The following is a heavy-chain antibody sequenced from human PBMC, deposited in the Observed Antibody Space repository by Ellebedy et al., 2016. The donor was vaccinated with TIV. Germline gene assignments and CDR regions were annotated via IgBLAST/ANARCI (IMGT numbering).Heavy chain of an antibody. Sequence: MPLETLSLTCTVSGGSISSYYWSWIRQPPGKGLEWIGYIYYSGSTNYNPSLKSRVTISVDTSKNQFSLKLSSVTAADTAVYYCARDDAFDIWGQGTMVTVSS. V-gene: IGHV4-59*01. CDR2: IYYSGST. J-gene: IGHJ3*02. CDR1: GGSISSYY. CDR3: ARDDAFDI.